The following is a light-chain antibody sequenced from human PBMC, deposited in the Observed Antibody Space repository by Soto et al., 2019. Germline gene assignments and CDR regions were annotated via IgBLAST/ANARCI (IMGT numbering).Light chain of an antibody. J-gene: IGKJ4*01. CDR1: QSVSSN. Sequence: EIVSTQSPATLSVSPGERAALSCRASQSVSSNLAWYQQKPGQGPSLLTYDASARATGIPARFSGSGSGTEFTLTISILQSEDFAVYYCQQYNNWPLTFGGGPKVDNK. CDR2: DAS. V-gene: IGKV3-15*01. CDR3: QQYNNWPLT.